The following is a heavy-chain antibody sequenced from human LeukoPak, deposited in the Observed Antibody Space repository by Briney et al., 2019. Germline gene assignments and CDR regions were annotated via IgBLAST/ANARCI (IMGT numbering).Heavy chain of an antibody. D-gene: IGHD2/OR15-2a*01. J-gene: IGHJ4*02. CDR3: ARARRSMPWVY. Sequence: PSETLSLTCTVSGGSVSSGSYYWSGIRQPPGQGLEWIGYIYYSGSTNYNPSLKSRVTISVDTSKNQFSLKLSSVTAADTAVYYCARARRSMPWVYWGQGTLVTVSS. CDR2: IYYSGST. CDR1: GGSVSSGSYY. V-gene: IGHV4-61*01.